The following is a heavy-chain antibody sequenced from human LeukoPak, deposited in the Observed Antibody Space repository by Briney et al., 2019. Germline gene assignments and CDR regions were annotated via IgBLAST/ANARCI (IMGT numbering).Heavy chain of an antibody. Sequence: GESLKISCKTSGYTFTTYCIGWVRQMPGKGLEWMGIIYPGDSDIRYSPSFQGQVTISADKSISTAYLQWSSLKASDTAMYYCARQVAYYGGKGYFDYWGQGTLVTVSS. CDR2: IYPGDSDI. CDR1: GYTFTTYC. D-gene: IGHD4-23*01. V-gene: IGHV5-51*01. J-gene: IGHJ4*02. CDR3: ARQVAYYGGKGYFDY.